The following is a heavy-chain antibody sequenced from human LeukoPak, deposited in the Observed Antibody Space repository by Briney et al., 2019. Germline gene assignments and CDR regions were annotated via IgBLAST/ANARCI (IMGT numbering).Heavy chain of an antibody. CDR1: GFTFSSYG. CDR2: IWYDGSNK. J-gene: IGHJ4*02. V-gene: IGHV3-33*01. D-gene: IGHD4-17*01. Sequence: QPGGSLRLSCAASGFTFSSYGIHWVRQAPSKGLELVAVIWYDGSNKYYADSVKGRFNISRDNSKNTLYLQMNSLRAEDTAVYYCASQAGRLPDTTVMFDYWGQGTLVTPSS. CDR3: ASQAGRLPDTTVMFDY.